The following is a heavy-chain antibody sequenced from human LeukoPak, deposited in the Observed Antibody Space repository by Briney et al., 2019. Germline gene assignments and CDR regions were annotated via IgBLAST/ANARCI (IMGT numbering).Heavy chain of an antibody. CDR1: GGSISSYY. D-gene: IGHD6-13*01. CDR2: IYYSGST. V-gene: IGHV4-59*01. Sequence: ASETLSLTCTVSGGSISSYYWNWIRQPPGKGLEWIGYIYYSGSTNYNPSLKSRVTISVDTSKNQFSLKLSSVTAADTAVYYCARVPGYSSSWYVSGYYGMDVWGQGTTVTVSS. J-gene: IGHJ6*02. CDR3: ARVPGYSSSWYVSGYYGMDV.